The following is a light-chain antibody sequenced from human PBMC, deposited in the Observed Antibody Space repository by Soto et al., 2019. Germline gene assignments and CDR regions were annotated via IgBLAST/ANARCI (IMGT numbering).Light chain of an antibody. CDR1: QGIKDY. J-gene: IGKJ1*01. Sequence: EIVMTQSPATLSVSPGERATLSCRASQGIKDYLAWFQQKPGQAPRLLIYGASTRATAIPARFSGSGSGTEFTLSISSPQSEDFAVYYCQQYNTWPRTFGQGTKVDIK. V-gene: IGKV3-15*01. CDR2: GAS. CDR3: QQYNTWPRT.